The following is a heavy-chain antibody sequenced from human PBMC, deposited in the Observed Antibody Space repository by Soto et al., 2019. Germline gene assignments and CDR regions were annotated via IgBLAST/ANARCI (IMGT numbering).Heavy chain of an antibody. D-gene: IGHD3-22*01. V-gene: IGHV3-23*01. CDR1: GFTFSSYA. J-gene: IGHJ4*02. CDR3: AKTAITMIVVVTDYYFDY. CDR2: ISGSGGST. Sequence: GVSLRLSCAASGFTFSSYAMSWVRQAPGKGLEWVSAISGSGGSTYYADSVKGRFTISRDNSKNTLYLQMNSLRAEDTAVYYCAKTAITMIVVVTDYYFDYWGQGTLVTVSS.